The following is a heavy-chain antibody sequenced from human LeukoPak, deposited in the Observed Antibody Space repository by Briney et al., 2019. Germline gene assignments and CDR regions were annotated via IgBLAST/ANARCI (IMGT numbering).Heavy chain of an antibody. Sequence: ASVKVSCKASGYTFTGYYMHWVRQAPGQGLEWMGWISAYNGNTNYAQKLQGRVTMTTDTSTSTAYMELRSLRSDDTAVYYCARDGVEDGYNYDYWGQGTLVTVSS. CDR3: ARDGVEDGYNYDY. CDR2: ISAYNGNT. D-gene: IGHD5-24*01. CDR1: GYTFTGYY. J-gene: IGHJ4*02. V-gene: IGHV1-18*04.